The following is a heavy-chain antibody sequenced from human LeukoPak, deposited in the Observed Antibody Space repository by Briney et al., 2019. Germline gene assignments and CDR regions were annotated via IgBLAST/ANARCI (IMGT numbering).Heavy chain of an antibody. V-gene: IGHV1-69*13. CDR2: IIPIFGTA. Sequence: EASVKVSCKASGGTFSSYAISWVRQAPGQGLEWMGGIIPIFGTANYAQKFQGRVTITADESTSTAYMELSSLRSEDTAVYYCARVAAAAGTGLTKTYYYYYMDVWGKGTTVTVSS. CDR1: GGTFSSYA. D-gene: IGHD6-13*01. J-gene: IGHJ6*03. CDR3: ARVAAAAGTGLTKTYYYYYMDV.